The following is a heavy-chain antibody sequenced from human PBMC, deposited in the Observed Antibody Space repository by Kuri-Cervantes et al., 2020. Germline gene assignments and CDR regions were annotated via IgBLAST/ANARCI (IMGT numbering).Heavy chain of an antibody. J-gene: IGHJ4*02. D-gene: IGHD3-3*01. V-gene: IGHV1-3*01. CDR3: AKARQTTYYDFWSGYLT. Sequence: ASVKVSCKASGYTFTSYNMFWVRQAPGQRLEWMGWINAGNGNTKYSQKFQGRVTITRDTSASTAYMELSSLRSEDTAVYYCAKARQTTYYDFWSGYLTWGQGTLVTVSS. CDR2: INAGNGNT. CDR1: GYTFTSYN.